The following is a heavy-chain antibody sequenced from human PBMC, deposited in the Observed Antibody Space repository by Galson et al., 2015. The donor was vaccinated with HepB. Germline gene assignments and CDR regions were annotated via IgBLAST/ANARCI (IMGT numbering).Heavy chain of an antibody. J-gene: IGHJ4*02. CDR2: TYYRSKWYN. CDR3: ARDRGTAYPFDY. D-gene: IGHD3-10*01. V-gene: IGHV6-1*01. Sequence: CAISGDSVSTNDAAWNWIRQSPSGGLEWLGRTYYRSKWYNDYAQSVKGRIAINPNTSKNQFSLQMTSLTPEDTAVYYCARDRGTAYPFDYWGQGILVTVSS. CDR1: GDSVSTNDAA.